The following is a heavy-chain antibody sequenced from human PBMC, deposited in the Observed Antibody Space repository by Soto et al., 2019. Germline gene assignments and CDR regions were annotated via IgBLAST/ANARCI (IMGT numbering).Heavy chain of an antibody. CDR3: ARVGLGTSYYYGMDV. J-gene: IGHJ6*02. CDR2: IYSGGST. Sequence: GGSLRLSCAASGFTVSSNYMSWVRQAPGKGLEWVSVIYSGGSTYYADSVKGRFTISRDNSKNTLYLQMNSLRAEDTAVYYCARVGLGTSYYYGMDVWGQGTTVTVSS. D-gene: IGHD1-1*01. CDR1: GFTVSSNY. V-gene: IGHV3-53*01.